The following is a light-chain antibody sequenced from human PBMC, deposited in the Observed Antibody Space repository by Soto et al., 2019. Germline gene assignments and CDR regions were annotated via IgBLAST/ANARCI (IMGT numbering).Light chain of an antibody. CDR1: SRDVGGYNY. J-gene: IGLJ3*02. CDR3: SSYSGSYTRV. V-gene: IGLV2-11*01. Sequence: QSALTQPRSVSGSPGQSVTISCTGTSRDVGGYNYVSWYQQHPGKAPKLMIYDVTKRPSGVPDRFSGSKSGNTASLTISGLHAEDEAYYYCSSYSGSYTRVFVTGTKLTLL. CDR2: DVT.